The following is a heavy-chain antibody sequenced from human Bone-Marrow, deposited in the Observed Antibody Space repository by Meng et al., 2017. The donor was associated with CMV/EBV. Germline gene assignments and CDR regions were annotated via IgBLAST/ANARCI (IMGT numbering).Heavy chain of an antibody. CDR1: GFTFSSYA. Sequence: GESLKISCAASGFTFSSYAMSWVRQAPGKGLEWVSAISGSGGSTYYADSVKGRFTISRDNSKNSLYLQMNSLRAEDTAVYYCARSSGYYLYYFDYWGRGTLVAVSS. J-gene: IGHJ4*02. D-gene: IGHD3-22*01. CDR3: ARSSGYYLYYFDY. CDR2: ISGSGGST. V-gene: IGHV3-23*01.